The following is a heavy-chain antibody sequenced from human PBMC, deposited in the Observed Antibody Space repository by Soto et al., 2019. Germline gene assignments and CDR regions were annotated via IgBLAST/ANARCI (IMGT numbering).Heavy chain of an antibody. CDR1: GYTFTSYG. CDR3: ARVLQDDFWSGYSRYYYYYMDV. Sequence: ASVKVSCKASGYTFTSYGISWARQAPGQGLEWMGWISAYNGNTNYAQKLQGRVTMTTDTSTSTAYMELRSLRSDDTAVYYCARVLQDDFWSGYSRYYYYYMDVWGKGTTVTVSS. CDR2: ISAYNGNT. J-gene: IGHJ6*03. D-gene: IGHD3-3*01. V-gene: IGHV1-18*04.